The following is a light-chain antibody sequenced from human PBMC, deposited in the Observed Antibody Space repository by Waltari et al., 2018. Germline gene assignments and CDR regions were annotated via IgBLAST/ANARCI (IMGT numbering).Light chain of an antibody. CDR2: DAS. Sequence: EIVLTQSPATLSLSPGERATLSCRTSQSVNSYLAWYQHKPGQAPRLLIFDASNRATGIPARFSGSGSGTDFTLTISGLEPDDFALYYCQQRFTWPSITFGQGTRLEIK. CDR1: QSVNSY. CDR3: QQRFTWPSIT. V-gene: IGKV3-11*01. J-gene: IGKJ5*01.